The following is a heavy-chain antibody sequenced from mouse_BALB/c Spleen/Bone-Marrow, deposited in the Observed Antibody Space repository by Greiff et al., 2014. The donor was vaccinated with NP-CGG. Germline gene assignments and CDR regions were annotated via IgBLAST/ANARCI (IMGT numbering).Heavy chain of an antibody. CDR2: ISGSSSSI. V-gene: IGHV5-17*02. J-gene: IGHJ4*01. CDR3: SRGEDYDGYAMDY. D-gene: IGHD2-4*01. Sequence: VQLKDSGGGLVQPGGSRKLSCAASGFTFSNFGMHWVRQAPEKGLEWVAYISGSSSSIYYGDTVKGRFTISRDNPKNTLFLQMTSLRSEDTAMYFCSRGEDYDGYAMDYWGQGTSITVSS. CDR1: GFTFSNFG.